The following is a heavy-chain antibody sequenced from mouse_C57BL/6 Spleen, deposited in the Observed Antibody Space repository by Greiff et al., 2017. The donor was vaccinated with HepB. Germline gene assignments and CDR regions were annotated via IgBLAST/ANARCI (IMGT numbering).Heavy chain of an antibody. J-gene: IGHJ2*01. Sequence: VKPGASVKLSCKASGYTFTEYTIHWVKQRSGQGLEWIGWFYPGSGSIKYNEKFKDKATLTADKSSSTVYMELSRLTSEDSAVYFCARHEETDGYYSYYFDYWGQGTTLTVSS. CDR2: FYPGSGSI. V-gene: IGHV1-62-2*01. CDR1: GYTFTEYT. D-gene: IGHD2-3*01. CDR3: ARHEETDGYYSYYFDY.